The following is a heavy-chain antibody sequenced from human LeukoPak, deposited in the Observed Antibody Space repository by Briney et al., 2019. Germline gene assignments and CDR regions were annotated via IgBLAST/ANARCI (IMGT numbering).Heavy chain of an antibody. D-gene: IGHD3-3*01. J-gene: IGHJ4*02. CDR2: FDPEDGET. Sequence: GASVKVSCKVSGYTLTELSMHWVRQAPGKGLEWMGGFDPEDGETIYAQKFQGRVTMTEDTSTDTAYMELSSLRSEDTAVYYCATGAIAGTIFGVATDSGYDYGGRYFDYWGQGTLVTVSS. V-gene: IGHV1-24*01. CDR1: GYTLTELS. CDR3: ATGAIAGTIFGVATDSGYDYGGRYFDY.